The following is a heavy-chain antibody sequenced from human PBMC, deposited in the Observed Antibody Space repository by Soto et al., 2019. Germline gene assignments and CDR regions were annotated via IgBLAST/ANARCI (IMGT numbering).Heavy chain of an antibody. CDR1: GGTFSSYT. CDR2: IIPILGIA. Sequence: QVQLVQSGAEVKKPGSSVKVSCKASGGTFSSYTISWVRQAPGQGLEWMGRIIPILGIANYAQKFQGRVTITADKSTSTAYMELSSLRSEDTAVYYCAAGYYDSSGYYYFNWFDPWGQGTLVTVSS. J-gene: IGHJ5*02. D-gene: IGHD3-22*01. V-gene: IGHV1-69*02. CDR3: AAGYYDSSGYYYFNWFDP.